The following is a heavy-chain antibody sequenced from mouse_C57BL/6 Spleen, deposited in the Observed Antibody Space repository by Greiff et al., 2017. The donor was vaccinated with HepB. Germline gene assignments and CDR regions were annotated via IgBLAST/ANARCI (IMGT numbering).Heavy chain of an antibody. V-gene: IGHV2-6*01. CDR3: ASEDSNYGFAY. Sequence: VKLMESGPGLVAPSQSLSITCTVSGFSLTSYGVDWVRQSPGKGLEWLGVIWGVGSTNYNSALKSRLSISKDNSKSQVFLKMNSLQTDDTAMYYCASEDSNYGFAYWGQGTLVTVSA. CDR1: GFSLTSYG. D-gene: IGHD2-5*01. CDR2: IWGVGST. J-gene: IGHJ3*01.